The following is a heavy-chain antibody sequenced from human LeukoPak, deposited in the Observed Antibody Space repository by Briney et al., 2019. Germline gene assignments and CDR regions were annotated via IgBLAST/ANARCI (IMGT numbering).Heavy chain of an antibody. CDR3: AAGPAEAVAGSYYYYYGMDV. V-gene: IGHV1-69*13. D-gene: IGHD6-19*01. Sequence: ASVKVSCTASGGTFSSYAISWVRQAPGQGLEWMGGIIPIFGTANYAQKFQGRVTITADESTSTAYMELSSLRSEDTAVYYCAAGPAEAVAGSYYYYYGMDVWGQGTTVTVSS. J-gene: IGHJ6*02. CDR1: GGTFSSYA. CDR2: IIPIFGTA.